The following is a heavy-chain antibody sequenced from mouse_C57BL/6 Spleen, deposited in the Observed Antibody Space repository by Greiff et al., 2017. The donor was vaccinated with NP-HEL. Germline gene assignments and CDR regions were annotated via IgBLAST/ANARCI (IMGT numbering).Heavy chain of an antibody. V-gene: IGHV1-80*01. Sequence: VQLQQSGAELVKPGASVKISCKASGYAFSSYWMNWVKQRPGKGLEWIGQIYPGDGDTNYNGKFKGKATLTADKSSSTAYMQLSSLTSEDSAVDFCARDYGSSYYFDYWGQGTTLTVSS. CDR1: GYAFSSYW. CDR3: ARDYGSSYYFDY. CDR2: IYPGDGDT. D-gene: IGHD1-1*01. J-gene: IGHJ2*01.